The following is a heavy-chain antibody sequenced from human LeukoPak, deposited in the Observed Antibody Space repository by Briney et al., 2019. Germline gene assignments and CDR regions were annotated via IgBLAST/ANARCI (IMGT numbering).Heavy chain of an antibody. V-gene: IGHV5-51*01. D-gene: IGHD6-13*01. CDR1: GYSFTSYW. Sequence: GESLKISCKGSGYSFTSYWIGWVRQMPGKGLEWMGIIYPGDSDTRYSPSFQGQVTISADKSISTAYLQWSSLKASDTAMYYCARLVVRAAAALYYFDYWGQGTLVTVSS. CDR3: ARLVVRAAAALYYFDY. J-gene: IGHJ4*02. CDR2: IYPGDSDT.